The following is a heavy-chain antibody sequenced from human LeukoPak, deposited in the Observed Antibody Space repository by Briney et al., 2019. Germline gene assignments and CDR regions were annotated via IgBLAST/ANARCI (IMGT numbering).Heavy chain of an antibody. CDR2: IYYSGST. J-gene: IGHJ4*02. V-gene: IGHV4-59*01. CDR3: ARARTLSSSWYYYFDY. CDR1: GGSISSYY. D-gene: IGHD6-13*01. Sequence: SETLSLTCTVSGGSISSYYWSWIRQPPGKGLERIGYIYYSGSTNYNPSLRSRVTISVDTSKNQFSLKLSSVTAADTAVYYCARARTLSSSWYYYFDYWGQGTLVTVSS.